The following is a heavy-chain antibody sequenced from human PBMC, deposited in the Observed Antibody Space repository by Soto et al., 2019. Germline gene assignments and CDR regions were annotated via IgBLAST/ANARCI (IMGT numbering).Heavy chain of an antibody. V-gene: IGHV3-33*01. Sequence: GGSLRLSCAASGFTFSSYGMHWVRQAPGKGLEWVAVIWYDGSNKYYADSVKGRFTISRDNSKNTLYLQMNSLRAEDTAVYYCAREVAVTTDYMDVWGKGTTVTVSS. J-gene: IGHJ6*03. CDR1: GFTFSSYG. CDR2: IWYDGSNK. D-gene: IGHD4-17*01. CDR3: AREVAVTTDYMDV.